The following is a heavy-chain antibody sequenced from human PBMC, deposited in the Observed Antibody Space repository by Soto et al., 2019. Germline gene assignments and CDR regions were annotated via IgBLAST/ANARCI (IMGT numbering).Heavy chain of an antibody. D-gene: IGHD5-12*01. V-gene: IGHV4-30-2*01. CDR3: AAGGGLPRYY. J-gene: IGHJ4*02. CDR1: GGSISSGGYS. CDR2: IYHSGST. Sequence: QLQLQESGSGLVKPSQTLSLTCAVSGGSISSGGYSWSWIRQPPGKGLEWIGYIYHSGSTNYYPSIKSRVTISVDRSKNQFSLKLSSVTAADTAVYYCAAGGGLPRYYWGQGTLVTVSS.